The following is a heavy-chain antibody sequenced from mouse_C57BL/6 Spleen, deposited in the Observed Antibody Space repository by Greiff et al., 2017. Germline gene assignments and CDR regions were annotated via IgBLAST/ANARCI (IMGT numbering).Heavy chain of an antibody. Sequence: QVQLQQPGAELVKPGASVKMSCKASGYTFTSYGITWVKQRPGQGLEWIGDIYPGSGSTNYNEKFKSKATLTADTSSSSAYMQRRSLTSADSAVYYSARGGYFRLGYWGQGASVTVAS. D-gene: IGHD2-3*01. CDR3: ARGGYFRLGY. CDR1: GYTFTSYG. J-gene: IGHJ4*01. V-gene: IGHV1-55*01. CDR2: IYPGSGST.